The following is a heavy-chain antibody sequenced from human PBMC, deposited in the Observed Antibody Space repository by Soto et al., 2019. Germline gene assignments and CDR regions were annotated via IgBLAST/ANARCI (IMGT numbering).Heavy chain of an antibody. CDR1: GFNLNSYV. CDR2: IRGSSP. CDR3: AKGWGDY. D-gene: IGHD3-16*01. Sequence: DVPLLESGGGLVQPGGSLRLSCVASGFNLNSYVMSWVRQAPGKGLEWVSGIRGSSPYYADSVKGRFPISRDNSKNTLYLKLNSRRAEDTAAYYCAKGWGDYWGQGTLVTVSS. V-gene: IGHV3-23*01. J-gene: IGHJ4*02.